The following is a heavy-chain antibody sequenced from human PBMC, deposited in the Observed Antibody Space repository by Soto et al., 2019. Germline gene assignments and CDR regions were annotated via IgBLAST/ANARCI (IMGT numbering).Heavy chain of an antibody. CDR2: ISGSGGST. D-gene: IGHD6-6*01. J-gene: IGHJ6*02. CDR3: AKALQYSSSRDYFYYGMDV. V-gene: IGHV3-23*01. CDR1: GFTFSSYA. Sequence: EVQLLESGGGLVQPGGSLRLSCAASGFTFSSYAMSWVRQAPGKGLEWVSAISGSGGSTYYADSAKGRFTISRDNSKNTLYLQMNSLRADDTAVFYCAKALQYSSSRDYFYYGMDVWGQGATVTVSS.